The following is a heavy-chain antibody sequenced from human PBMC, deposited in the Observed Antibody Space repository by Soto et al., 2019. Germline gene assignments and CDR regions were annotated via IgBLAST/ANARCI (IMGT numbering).Heavy chain of an antibody. CDR3: ARHRITMIVDYGMDV. Sequence: PSETLSLTFAVSGGSISSCCYSWSWIRQPPGKGLEWIGYIYHSGSTYYNPSLKSRVTISVDTSKNQFSLKLSSVTAADTAVYYCARHRITMIVDYGMDVWGQGTTVTVSS. CDR2: IYHSGST. J-gene: IGHJ6*02. D-gene: IGHD3-22*01. CDR1: GGSISSCCYS. V-gene: IGHV4-30-2*01.